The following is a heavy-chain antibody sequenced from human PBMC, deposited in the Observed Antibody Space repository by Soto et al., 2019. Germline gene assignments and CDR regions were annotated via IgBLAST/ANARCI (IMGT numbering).Heavy chain of an antibody. CDR1: GDSVSSNRTA. D-gene: IGHD1-26*01. CDR2: IYYRSRWYN. V-gene: IGHV6-1*01. Sequence: SQTLSLTCAISGDSVSSNRTAWNWIRQSPSGGLEWLGRIYYRSRWYNDYKMSLKSRITVNPDTSKNQLSLQLNSVTPDDTAVYYCARDSGSESFDYWGQGTLVTVSS. CDR3: ARDSGSESFDY. J-gene: IGHJ4*02.